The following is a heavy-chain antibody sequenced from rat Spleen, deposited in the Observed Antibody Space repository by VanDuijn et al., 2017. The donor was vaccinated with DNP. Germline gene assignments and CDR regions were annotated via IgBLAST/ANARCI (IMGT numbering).Heavy chain of an antibody. J-gene: IGHJ2*01. CDR2: ISYDGGNT. CDR1: GFIFSDYY. D-gene: IGHD5-1*01. V-gene: IGHV5-20*01. CDR3: KVGAQY. Sequence: EVQLVESGGGLVQPGGSLKLSCVASGFIFSDYYMAWVRQAPGKGLEWIASISYDGGNTYYRDSVKGRFTISRDNAKSTLYLQMNSLRSEDTATYYCKVGAQYWGQGVMVTVSS.